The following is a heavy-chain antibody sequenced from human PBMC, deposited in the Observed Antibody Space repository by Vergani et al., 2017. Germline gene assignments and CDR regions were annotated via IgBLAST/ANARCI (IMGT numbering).Heavy chain of an antibody. Sequence: QEQLVQSGSELKKPGASVKVSCKASGYSFNNYAIHWVRQAPGQGLEWMGWINPTTGNPTYARAFTGRFVFSLDTSISTAYLQIGSLKAEDTAVYYCARVAGEYYYDSSGYYYSQHSLDYWGQGTLVTVSS. CDR1: GYSFNNYA. V-gene: IGHV7-4-1*01. CDR2: INPTTGNP. J-gene: IGHJ4*02. D-gene: IGHD3-22*01. CDR3: ARVAGEYYYDSSGYYYSQHSLDY.